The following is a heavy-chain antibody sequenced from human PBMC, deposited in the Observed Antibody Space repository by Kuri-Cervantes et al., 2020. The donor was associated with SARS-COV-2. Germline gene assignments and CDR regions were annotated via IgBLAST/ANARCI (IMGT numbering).Heavy chain of an antibody. V-gene: IGHV3-21*01. CDR3: ARVNGGLYSGYGDAFDI. D-gene: IGHD5-12*01. J-gene: IGHJ3*02. CDR2: ISSSSSYI. Sequence: GGSLRLSCAASGFTFSSYSMNWVRQAPGKGLEWVSSISSSSSYIYYADSVKGRFTISRDNAKNSLYLQMNSLRAEDTAVYYCARVNGGLYSGYGDAFDIWGQGTMVTVSS. CDR1: GFTFSSYS.